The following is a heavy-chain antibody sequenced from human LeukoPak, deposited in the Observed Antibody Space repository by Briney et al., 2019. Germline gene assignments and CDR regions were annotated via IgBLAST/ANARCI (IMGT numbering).Heavy chain of an antibody. CDR3: ARSRGNLRYNWFDS. J-gene: IGHJ5*01. CDR1: GGSISSYY. D-gene: IGHD4-23*01. V-gene: IGHV4-59*01. CDR2: IYYSGST. Sequence: SETLSLTCTVSGGSISSYYWSWIRQPPGKGLEWIGYIYYSGSTNYNPSLKSRVTISVDTSKNQFSLKLSSVTAADTAVYYGARSRGNLRYNWFDSWGQGILVTVSS.